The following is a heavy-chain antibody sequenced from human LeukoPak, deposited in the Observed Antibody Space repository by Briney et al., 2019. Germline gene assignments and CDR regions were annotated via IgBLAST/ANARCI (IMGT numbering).Heavy chain of an antibody. D-gene: IGHD6-19*01. Sequence: SETLSHTCAVYGGSFSGYYWTWIRQPPGKGLEWIGEVNHGGETHYIPSLKSRVTISIDMSKHQFSLQMTSVTAADTAMYYCARIPAVAGGPHAYWGQGTLVTVSS. CDR1: GGSFSGYY. V-gene: IGHV4-34*01. CDR3: ARIPAVAGGPHAY. CDR2: VNHGGET. J-gene: IGHJ4*02.